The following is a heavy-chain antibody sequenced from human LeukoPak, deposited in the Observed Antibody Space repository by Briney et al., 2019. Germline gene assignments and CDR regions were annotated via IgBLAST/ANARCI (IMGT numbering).Heavy chain of an antibody. CDR1: GYSFTSYW. J-gene: IGHJ4*02. CDR2: IYPGDSDT. CDR3: ARHFVCSGGSCYSTVGFDY. Sequence: GESLKISCKGSGYSFTSYWIGWVRQMPGKGLEWMGIIYPGDSDTRYSPSFQGQVTISADKSISTAYLQWSSLKASDTAVYYCARHFVCSGGSCYSTVGFDYWGQGTLVTVSS. V-gene: IGHV5-51*01. D-gene: IGHD2-15*01.